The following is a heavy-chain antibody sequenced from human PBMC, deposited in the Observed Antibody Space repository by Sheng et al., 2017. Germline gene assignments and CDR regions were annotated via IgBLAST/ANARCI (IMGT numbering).Heavy chain of an antibody. D-gene: IGHD4-17*01. CDR1: GFTVSSNY. V-gene: IGHV3-53*02. Sequence: EVQLVETGGGLIQPGGSLRLSCAASGFTVSSNYMSWVRQAPGKGLEWVSVIYSGGSTYYADSVKGRFTISRDNSKNTLYLQMNSLRAEDTAVYYCARERSDYVESAFDIWGQGTMVTVSS. CDR2: IYSGGST. J-gene: IGHJ3*02. CDR3: ARERSDYVESAFDI.